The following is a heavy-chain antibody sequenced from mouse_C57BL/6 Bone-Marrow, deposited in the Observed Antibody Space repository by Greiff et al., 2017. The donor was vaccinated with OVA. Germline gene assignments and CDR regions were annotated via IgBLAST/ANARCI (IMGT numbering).Heavy chain of an antibody. J-gene: IGHJ2*01. CDR1: GYTFTSYW. CDR2: INPSSGYT. CDR3: ARLGYDYDGYFDY. D-gene: IGHD2-4*01. Sequence: VHLVESGAELAKPGASVKLSCKASGYTFTSYWMHWVKQRPGQGLEWIGYINPSSGYTKYNQKFKDKATLTADKSSSTAYMQLSSLTYEDSAVYYCARLGYDYDGYFDYWGQGTTLTVSS. V-gene: IGHV1-7*01.